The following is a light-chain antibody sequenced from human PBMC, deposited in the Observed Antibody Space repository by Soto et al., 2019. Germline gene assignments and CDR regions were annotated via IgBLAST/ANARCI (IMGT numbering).Light chain of an antibody. Sequence: EIVLTQSPGSLSLSPGERATLSCRASQSVRSGHLAWYQQKPGQAPTLLIYGASYRATGNPDRFSGTGSGTDFSLTISRLEPEDSAVYYCQQYGTSYTFGQGTKLEIK. V-gene: IGKV3-20*01. CDR1: QSVRSGH. J-gene: IGKJ2*01. CDR2: GAS. CDR3: QQYGTSYT.